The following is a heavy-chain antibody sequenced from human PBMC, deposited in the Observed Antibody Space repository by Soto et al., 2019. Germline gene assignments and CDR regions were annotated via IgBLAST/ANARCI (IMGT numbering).Heavy chain of an antibody. V-gene: IGHV3-30*18. CDR2: ISHDGSNK. D-gene: IGHD6-19*01. Sequence: QVQLVESGGGVVQPGRSLRLSCAASGFTFSSYGMHWVRQAPGKGLEWVAVISHDGSNKYFADSVKGRFTISRDNSQNTLYLQMNRLRAEETAVYSCAKHLRAVAGYFTGMDVWGQGTTVTVSS. CDR1: GFTFSSYG. J-gene: IGHJ6*02. CDR3: AKHLRAVAGYFTGMDV.